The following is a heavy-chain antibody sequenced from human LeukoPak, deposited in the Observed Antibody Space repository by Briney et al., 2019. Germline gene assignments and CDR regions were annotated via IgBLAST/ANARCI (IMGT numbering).Heavy chain of an antibody. V-gene: IGHV1-46*01. CDR2: INPSGGGT. D-gene: IGHD4-23*01. Sequence: ASVKVSCKASGYTFTSYYMHWVRQAPGQGLEWMGIINPSGGGTSYARKFQGRVTMTRDMSTSTVYMELSSLRSEDTAVYHCARDDYGGNSFDYWGQGTLVTVSS. J-gene: IGHJ4*02. CDR3: ARDDYGGNSFDY. CDR1: GYTFTSYY.